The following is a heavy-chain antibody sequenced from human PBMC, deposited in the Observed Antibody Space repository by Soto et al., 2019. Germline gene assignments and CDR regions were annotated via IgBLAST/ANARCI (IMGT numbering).Heavy chain of an antibody. D-gene: IGHD1-7*01. CDR2: ITYDGSFQ. J-gene: IGHJ4*02. V-gene: IGHV3-30*18. Sequence: HPGGSLRLSCQASGFNLDNYGMHWVRQAPGKGLEWVAVITYDGSFQYYADSVKGRFTISRDNSKNTLSLHLNTLKPEDTAVYHCAKDRVGGTFYTPLAFWGQGTLVTVSS. CDR1: GFNLDNYG. CDR3: AKDRVGGTFYTPLAF.